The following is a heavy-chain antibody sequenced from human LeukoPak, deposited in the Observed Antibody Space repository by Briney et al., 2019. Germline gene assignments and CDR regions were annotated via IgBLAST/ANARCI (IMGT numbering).Heavy chain of an antibody. Sequence: GGSLRLSCAASGFTFSSYSMNWVRQAPGKGLEWVSYIRSSGSTMYYADSVKGRFTISRDNAKNSLYLQMNSLRAEDTAVYYCARDLRGTGYNFDYWGQGTLVTVSS. CDR1: GFTFSSYS. J-gene: IGHJ4*02. CDR2: IRSSGSTM. V-gene: IGHV3-48*04. D-gene: IGHD3/OR15-3a*01. CDR3: ARDLRGTGYNFDY.